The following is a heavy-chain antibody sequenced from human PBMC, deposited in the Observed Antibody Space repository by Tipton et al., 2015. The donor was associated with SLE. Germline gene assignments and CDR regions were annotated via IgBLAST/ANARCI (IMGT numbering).Heavy chain of an antibody. CDR3: ARDLYGGATRLDY. CDR2: IHYSGST. Sequence: TLSLTCTVSRGSFSNYYWSWIRQPPGKGLEWIGYIHYSGSTNCAPSLKSRVTISVDTSKNQFSLNLRSVTAADTAVYYCARDLYGGATRLDYWGQGTLVTVSS. CDR1: RGSFSNYY. V-gene: IGHV4-59*01. D-gene: IGHD1-26*01. J-gene: IGHJ4*02.